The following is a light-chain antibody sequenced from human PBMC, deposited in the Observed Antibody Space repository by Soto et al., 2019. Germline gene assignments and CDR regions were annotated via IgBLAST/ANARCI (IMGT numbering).Light chain of an antibody. CDR2: RAS. V-gene: IGKV3-20*01. CDR1: QSVSSIY. Sequence: EIVLTQSPGTLSLSPGERATLSCRASQSVSSIYLAWYQQKPGQAPRFLIYRASSRATGIPDRFSGSGSGTDFTLTISRLEPEDFAVYYCQQYGGSPPYTFGQGTKLEIK. CDR3: QQYGGSPPYT. J-gene: IGKJ2*01.